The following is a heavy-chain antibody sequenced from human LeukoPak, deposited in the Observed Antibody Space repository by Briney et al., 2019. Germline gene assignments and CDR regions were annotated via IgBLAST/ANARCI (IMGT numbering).Heavy chain of an antibody. J-gene: IGHJ6*03. D-gene: IGHD6-19*01. CDR3: APKRSGWYNYYYMDV. Sequence: PSETLSLTCTVCGGSISSSSYYCGWIRQPPGKGLEWIGSIYYRGSTDYNPSLKSRVTMYVDTSKNQFSLKLNSVTAADTAVYYCAPKRSGWYNYYYMDVWGKGTTVTVSS. CDR1: GGSISSSSYY. CDR2: IYYRGST. V-gene: IGHV4-39*01.